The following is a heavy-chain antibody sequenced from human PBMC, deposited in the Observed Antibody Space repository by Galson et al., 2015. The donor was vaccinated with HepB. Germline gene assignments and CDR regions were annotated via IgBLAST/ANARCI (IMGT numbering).Heavy chain of an antibody. J-gene: IGHJ6*02. Sequence: SLRLSCAASGFTFSSYAMHWVRQAPGKGLEWVAVIPYDGSNKYYADSVKGRFTISRDNSKNTLYLQMNSLRAEDTAVYYCARAWEEQLAPSYYYYGMDVWGQGTTVTVSS. D-gene: IGHD6-6*01. V-gene: IGHV3-30-3*01. CDR3: ARAWEEQLAPSYYYYGMDV. CDR2: IPYDGSNK. CDR1: GFTFSSYA.